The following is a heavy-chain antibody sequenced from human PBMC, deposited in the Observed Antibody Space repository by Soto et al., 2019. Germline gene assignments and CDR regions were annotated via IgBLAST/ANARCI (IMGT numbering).Heavy chain of an antibody. CDR1: GGTFSSYA. J-gene: IGHJ3*02. CDR3: ARSGSRDYDAFDI. V-gene: IGHV1-69*06. CDR2: IIPIFGTA. Sequence: ASVKVSCKASGGTFSSYAISWVRQAPGQGLEWMGGIIPIFGTANYAQKFQGRVTITADKSTSAAYMELSSLRSEDTAVYYCARSGSRDYDAFDIWGQGTMVTVSS. D-gene: IGHD5-12*01.